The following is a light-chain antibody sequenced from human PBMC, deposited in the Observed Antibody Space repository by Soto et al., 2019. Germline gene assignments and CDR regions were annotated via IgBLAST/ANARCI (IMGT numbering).Light chain of an antibody. CDR2: AAS. J-gene: IGKJ3*01. CDR3: QQGYSSPAFT. V-gene: IGKV1-39*01. CDR1: QSISNF. Sequence: DIRMTQSPSSLSASVGDRVSITCRASQSISNFLNWYQQKPGKAPKLLIYAASNLHSGVPSRFSGSGSGTEFTLTITSLQPEDFATYYCQQGYSSPAFTFGPGTKVDVK.